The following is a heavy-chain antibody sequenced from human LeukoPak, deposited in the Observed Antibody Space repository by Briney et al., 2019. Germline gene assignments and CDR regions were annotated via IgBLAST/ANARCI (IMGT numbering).Heavy chain of an antibody. D-gene: IGHD2-2*01. V-gene: IGHV3-48*01. CDR2: ISSSSSTI. Sequence: PGGSLRHSCAASGFTFSSYSMNWVRQAPGKGLEWVSYISSSSSTIYYADSVKGRFTISRDNAKNSLYLQMNSLRAEDTAVYYCARDGRMPLVHFDYWGQGTLVTVSS. CDR1: GFTFSSYS. J-gene: IGHJ4*02. CDR3: ARDGRMPLVHFDY.